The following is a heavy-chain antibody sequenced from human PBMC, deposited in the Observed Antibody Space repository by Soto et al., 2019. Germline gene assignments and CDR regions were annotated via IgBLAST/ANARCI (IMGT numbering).Heavy chain of an antibody. J-gene: IGHJ6*02. CDR2: IYYSGST. CDR3: ARGNMVYEMDV. Sequence: PSETLSLTCTVSGGSISSYYWSWIRQPPGKGLEWIGYIYYSGSTNYNPSLKGRVTISVDTSKNQFSLKLSSVTAADTAVYYCARGNMVYEMDVWGQGTTVTVSS. D-gene: IGHD2-8*01. V-gene: IGHV4-59*01. CDR1: GGSISSYY.